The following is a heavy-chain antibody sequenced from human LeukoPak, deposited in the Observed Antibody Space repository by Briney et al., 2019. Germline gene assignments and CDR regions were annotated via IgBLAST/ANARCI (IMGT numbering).Heavy chain of an antibody. Sequence: GGSLRLSCAASGYTFSSYAMSWIRQAPGKGLEWVSYITSSGSTIFYADSVKGRFTISRDNAKNSLSLQMNSLRAEDTAVYYCARARKNTAVVFDYWGQGSLVTVSS. CDR2: ITSSGSTI. J-gene: IGHJ4*02. D-gene: IGHD2/OR15-2a*01. V-gene: IGHV3-11*04. CDR1: GYTFSSYA. CDR3: ARARKNTAVVFDY.